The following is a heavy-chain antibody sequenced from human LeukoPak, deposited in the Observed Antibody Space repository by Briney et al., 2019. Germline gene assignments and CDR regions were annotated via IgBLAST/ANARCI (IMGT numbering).Heavy chain of an antibody. CDR2: ISDTGSTI. D-gene: IGHD3-10*01. V-gene: IGHV3-48*03. J-gene: IGHJ4*02. CDR1: GFTFSSYE. Sequence: GGSLRLSCAASGFTFSSYELNWVRQAPGKGLEWVSYISDTGSTIYYADSVEGRFTISRDNAKNSLYLQMNSLRAEDTALYYCAKDRGVIISYYFDYWGQGTLVTVSS. CDR3: AKDRGVIISYYFDY.